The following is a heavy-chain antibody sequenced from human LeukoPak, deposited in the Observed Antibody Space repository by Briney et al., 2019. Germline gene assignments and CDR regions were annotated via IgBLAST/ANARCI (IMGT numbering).Heavy chain of an antibody. J-gene: IGHJ4*02. Sequence: GESLKISCKGSGYTFPTYWIGWVRQMPGKGLEWMGIIYPGDSNTRYSPSFQGQVTISADKSINTAFLQWSSLKASDTAMYYCARPYSYDSSAYPYYFDYWGQGTLVTVSS. CDR3: ARPYSYDSSAYPYYFDY. D-gene: IGHD3-22*01. CDR2: IYPGDSNT. V-gene: IGHV5-51*01. CDR1: GYTFPTYW.